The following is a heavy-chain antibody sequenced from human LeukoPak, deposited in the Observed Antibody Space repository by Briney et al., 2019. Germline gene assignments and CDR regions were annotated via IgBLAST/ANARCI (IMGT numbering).Heavy chain of an antibody. CDR3: ARVSRLGGSGSYYKRAHWYFDL. CDR2: IYSGGST. CDR1: GFTVSSNY. J-gene: IGHJ2*01. D-gene: IGHD3-10*01. Sequence: GGSLRLSCAASGFTVSSNYTSWVRQAPGKGLEWVSIIYSGGSTYSADSVKGRFTISRDNSKNTLYLQMNSLRAEDTAVYYCARVSRLGGSGSYYKRAHWYFDLWGRGTLVTVSS. V-gene: IGHV3-66*01.